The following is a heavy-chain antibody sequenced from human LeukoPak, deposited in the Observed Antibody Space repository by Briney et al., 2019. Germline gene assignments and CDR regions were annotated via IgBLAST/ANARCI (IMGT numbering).Heavy chain of an antibody. Sequence: SETLSLTCTVSGGSISSYYWSWIRQPARKGLEWIGRIYTSGSTNYNPSLKSRVTMSVDTSKNQFSLKLSSVTAADTAVYYCARTIVDAYYYYYGMDVWGQGTTVTVSS. CDR1: GGSISSYY. CDR3: ARTIVDAYYYYYGMDV. J-gene: IGHJ6*02. D-gene: IGHD3-22*01. V-gene: IGHV4-4*07. CDR2: IYTSGST.